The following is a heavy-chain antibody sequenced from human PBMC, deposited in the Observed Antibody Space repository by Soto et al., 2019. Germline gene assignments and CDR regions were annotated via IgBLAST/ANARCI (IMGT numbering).Heavy chain of an antibody. CDR2: IIANGGT. D-gene: IGHD2-15*01. Sequence: GGSLRLSCAASGFTFNHYAMSWVRQSPGKGLEWVSIIIANGGTFYADSVKGRFTISRDNSKNTVYLQMSSLRVEDTAIYYCAKDYTVAADPSSVILFDYWGQGALVTVSS. J-gene: IGHJ4*02. V-gene: IGHV3-23*01. CDR1: GFTFNHYA. CDR3: AKDYTVAADPSSVILFDY.